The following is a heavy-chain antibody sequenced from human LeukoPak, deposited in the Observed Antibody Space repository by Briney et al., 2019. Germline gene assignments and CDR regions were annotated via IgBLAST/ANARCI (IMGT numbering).Heavy chain of an antibody. CDR2: FDPEDGET. CDR3: ARGLYYGSGKTRGDV. D-gene: IGHD3-10*01. CDR1: GYTLTELS. Sequence: ASVKVSCKVSGYTLTELSMHWVRQAPGKGLEWMGGFDPEDGETIYAQKFQGRVTMTRNTSISTAYMELSSLRSEDTAVYYCARGLYYGSGKTRGDVWGQGTTVTVSS. J-gene: IGHJ6*02. V-gene: IGHV1-24*01.